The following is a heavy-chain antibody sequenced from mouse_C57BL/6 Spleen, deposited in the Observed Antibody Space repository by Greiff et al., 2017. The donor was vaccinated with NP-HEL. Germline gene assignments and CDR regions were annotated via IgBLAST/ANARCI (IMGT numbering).Heavy chain of an antibody. D-gene: IGHD2-3*01. Sequence: EVQLQQSGPELVKPGASVKMSCKASGYTFTDYNMHWVKQSPGKSLEWIGYINPNNGGTSYNQKFKGKATLTVNKSSSTVYMELSSLTSEDSAVYYCARSGDGYTGFAYWGQGTLVTVSA. V-gene: IGHV1-22*01. CDR1: GYTFTDYN. CDR3: ARSGDGYTGFAY. J-gene: IGHJ3*01. CDR2: INPNNGGT.